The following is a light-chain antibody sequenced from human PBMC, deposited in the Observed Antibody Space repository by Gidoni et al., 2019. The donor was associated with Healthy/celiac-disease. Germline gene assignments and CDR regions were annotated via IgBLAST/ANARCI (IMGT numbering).Light chain of an antibody. CDR2: DVS. CDR3: SSYTSSSTLVV. Sequence: QSALTQPDSVSGSPGQSLTISCTGTSSDVGGYHYVSWYQQHPGKAPKLMIYDVSNRPSGVSNRFSGSKSGNTASLTISGLQAEDEADYYCSSYTSSSTLVVFGGGTKLTVL. J-gene: IGLJ2*01. V-gene: IGLV2-14*01. CDR1: SSDVGGYHY.